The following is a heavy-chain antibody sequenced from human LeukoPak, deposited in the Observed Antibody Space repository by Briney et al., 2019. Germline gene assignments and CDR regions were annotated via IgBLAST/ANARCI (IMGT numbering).Heavy chain of an antibody. Sequence: PGRSLRLSCAASGFTFSSYGMHWVRQAPGKGLEWVAVIWYDGSNKYYADSVKGRFTISRDNSKNTLYLQMNSLRAEDTAVYYCVRYGGQQSAYFDHWGQGALVIVSS. CDR1: GFTFSSYG. D-gene: IGHD4-23*01. CDR3: VRYGGQQSAYFDH. CDR2: IWYDGSNK. V-gene: IGHV3-33*01. J-gene: IGHJ4*02.